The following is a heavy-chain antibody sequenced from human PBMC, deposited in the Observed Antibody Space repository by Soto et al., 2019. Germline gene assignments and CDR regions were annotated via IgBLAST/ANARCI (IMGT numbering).Heavy chain of an antibody. D-gene: IGHD6-13*01. Sequence: SETLSLTCTVSGGSIGTYYWNWIRQPPGKGLEWIGYIDYSGSTNYNPSLKSRVTISVDTSKNQFSLKLGSLTAADTAVYYCARVRWYSSRPDAVDIWGQGTVVTVSS. CDR2: IDYSGST. CDR3: ARVRWYSSRPDAVDI. V-gene: IGHV4-59*01. CDR1: GGSIGTYY. J-gene: IGHJ3*02.